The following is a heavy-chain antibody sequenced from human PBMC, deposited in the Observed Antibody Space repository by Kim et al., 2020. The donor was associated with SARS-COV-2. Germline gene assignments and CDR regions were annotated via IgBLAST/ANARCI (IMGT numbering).Heavy chain of an antibody. CDR3: VKDQNPQDIVVVPAAFDY. D-gene: IGHD2-2*01. CDR1: GFTFSSYA. J-gene: IGHJ4*02. CDR2: ISSNGGST. V-gene: IGHV3-64D*09. Sequence: GGSLRLSCAASGFTFSSYAMHWVRQAPGKGLEYVSAISSNGGSTYYADSVKGRFTISRDNSKNTLYLQMSSLRAEDTAVYYCVKDQNPQDIVVVPAAFDYWGQGTLVTVSS.